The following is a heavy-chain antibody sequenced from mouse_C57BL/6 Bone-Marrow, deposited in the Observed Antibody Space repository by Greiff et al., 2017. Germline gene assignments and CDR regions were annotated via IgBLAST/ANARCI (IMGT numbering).Heavy chain of an antibody. J-gene: IGHJ3*01. CDR2: IDPSDSYT. D-gene: IGHD1-1*01. CDR1: GYTFTSYW. Sequence: VQLQQPGAELVKPGASVKLSCKASGYTFTSYWMQWVKQRPGQGLEWIGEIDPSDSYTNYNQKFKGKATLTVDTSSSTADMQLSSLTSEDSAVYYCARDGSSPFAYWGQGTLVTVSA. V-gene: IGHV1-50*01. CDR3: ARDGSSPFAY.